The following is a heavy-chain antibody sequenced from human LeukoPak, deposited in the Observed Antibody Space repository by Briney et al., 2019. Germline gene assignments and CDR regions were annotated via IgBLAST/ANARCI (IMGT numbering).Heavy chain of an antibody. D-gene: IGHD2-21*02. CDR2: ISGSGGST. CDR1: GFTFSSYA. CDR3: AKDPEYCGGDCWALGMDV. V-gene: IGHV3-23*01. J-gene: IGHJ6*02. Sequence: GGSLRLFCAASGFTFSSYAMSWVRQAPGKGLEWVSAISGSGGSTYYADSVKGRFTISRDNSKNTLYLQMNSLRAEDTAVYYCAKDPEYCGGDCWALGMDVWGQGTTVTVSS.